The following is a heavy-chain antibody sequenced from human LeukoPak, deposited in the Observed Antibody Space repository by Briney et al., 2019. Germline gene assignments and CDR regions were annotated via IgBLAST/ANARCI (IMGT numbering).Heavy chain of an antibody. CDR1: GFTFDDYA. V-gene: IGHV3-49*04. CDR2: IRSKTYGGTP. J-gene: IGHJ4*02. D-gene: IGHD2-2*01. CDR3: ARDGSVYSSSWYGN. Sequence: GGSLRLSCAASGFTFDDYAMGWVRQAPGKGLEWVGFIRSKTYGGTPEYGASVKGRFTISRDGSRGIVYLQMNSLKMEDTAVYYCARDGSVYSSSWYGNWGQGTLVTVSS.